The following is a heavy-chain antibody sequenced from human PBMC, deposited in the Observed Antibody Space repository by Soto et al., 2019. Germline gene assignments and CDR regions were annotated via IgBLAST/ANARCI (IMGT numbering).Heavy chain of an antibody. Sequence: QVQLVQSGAEVKKPGASVKVSCKASGYTFTSYGISGVRQAPGQELEWMGWISAYNGNTKNAQKLQRRVTMTRDTSTSTAYMELRSLRSDDTAGYYCARDSSPVDYWGQGTLVTVSS. CDR3: ARDSSPVDY. CDR2: ISAYNGNT. V-gene: IGHV1-18*01. J-gene: IGHJ4*02. CDR1: GYTFTSYG.